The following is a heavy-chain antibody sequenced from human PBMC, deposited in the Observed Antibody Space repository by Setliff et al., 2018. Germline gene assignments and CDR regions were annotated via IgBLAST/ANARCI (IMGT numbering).Heavy chain of an antibody. J-gene: IGHJ4*02. CDR1: GGSISSGGFY. CDR2: FNTGGAT. V-gene: IGHV4-61*09. Sequence: TLSLTCSVSGGSISSGGFYWSWIRQSAGRGLEWIGHFNTGGATDYNLSLTSRVTISLDSSKNQFSLRLSSVTAADAAVYFCARESATIGEFPLYYFDKWGQGIPVTVSS. CDR3: ARESATIGEFPLYYFDK. D-gene: IGHD3-10*01.